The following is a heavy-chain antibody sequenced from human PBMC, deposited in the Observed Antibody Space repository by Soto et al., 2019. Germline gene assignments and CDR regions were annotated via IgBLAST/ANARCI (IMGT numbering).Heavy chain of an antibody. CDR3: AKVIPPGYSSSWYLGPLDY. D-gene: IGHD6-13*01. V-gene: IGHV3-23*01. Sequence: GGSLRLSCAASGFTFSSYAMSWVRQAPGKGLEWVSAISGSGGSTYYADSVKGRFTISRDNSKNTLYLQMNSLRAEDTAVYYCAKVIPPGYSSSWYLGPLDYWGQGTLVTIYS. CDR1: GFTFSSYA. CDR2: ISGSGGST. J-gene: IGHJ4*02.